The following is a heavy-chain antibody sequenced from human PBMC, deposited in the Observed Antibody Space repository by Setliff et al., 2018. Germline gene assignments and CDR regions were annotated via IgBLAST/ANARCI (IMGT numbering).Heavy chain of an antibody. CDR1: GYTFTNYG. Sequence: AASVKVSCKASGYTFTNYGISWVRQAPGQGLEWMGWVSADKGNTNYAEKFQGRVTMTTDTSTSTVYMDLRSLTSDDTAFYYCARDPPLADTSGWSYYFAYWGQGSLVTVSS. V-gene: IGHV1-18*01. D-gene: IGHD6-19*01. CDR2: VSADKGNT. CDR3: ARDPPLADTSGWSYYFAY. J-gene: IGHJ4*02.